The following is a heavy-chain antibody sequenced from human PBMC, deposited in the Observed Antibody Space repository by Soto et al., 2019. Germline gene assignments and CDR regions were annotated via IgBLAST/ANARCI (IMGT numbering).Heavy chain of an antibody. J-gene: IGHJ3*02. Sequence: ASVKVSCKASGGTFSSYAISWVRQAPGQVLERLGGISPIFGTGNYAQKFQGRVTITADESTSTAYMELSSLRSEDTAVYYCARGRAFDSGSYGGAFDIWGQGTMVTVSS. CDR2: ISPIFGTG. CDR3: ARGRAFDSGSYGGAFDI. D-gene: IGHD1-26*01. CDR1: GGTFSSYA. V-gene: IGHV1-69*13.